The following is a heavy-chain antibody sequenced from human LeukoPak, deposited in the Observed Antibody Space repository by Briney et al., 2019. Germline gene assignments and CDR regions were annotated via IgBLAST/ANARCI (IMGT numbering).Heavy chain of an antibody. J-gene: IGHJ4*02. CDR2: MNPNSGNS. CDR1: GYTFSSFD. Sequence: GASVKVSCKASGYTFSSFDINWVRQAPGQGLEWMGWMNPNSGNSGFAQKFQGRVIMTRNTSIATAYMELRSLRSDDTAVYYCARGMTTVTLYYFDYWGQGTLVTVSS. V-gene: IGHV1-8*01. D-gene: IGHD4-11*01. CDR3: ARGMTTVTLYYFDY.